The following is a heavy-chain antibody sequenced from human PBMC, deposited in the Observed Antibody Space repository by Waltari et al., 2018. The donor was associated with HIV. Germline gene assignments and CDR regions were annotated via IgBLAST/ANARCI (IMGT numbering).Heavy chain of an antibody. J-gene: IGHJ4*02. CDR2: TYYRSKWST. D-gene: IGHD4-4*01. CDR3: ARDSYSLDF. CDR1: GDSVSSGTAA. Sequence: QVYLEQSGPGLVRPSQTLNLICVISGDSVSSGTAAWHWIRQSPSRGLEWLGRTYYRSKWSTDYAESVRGRISITPDTDNNQFSLHLTSVTAADTAVYFCARDSYSLDFWGLGTQVLVSS. V-gene: IGHV6-1*01.